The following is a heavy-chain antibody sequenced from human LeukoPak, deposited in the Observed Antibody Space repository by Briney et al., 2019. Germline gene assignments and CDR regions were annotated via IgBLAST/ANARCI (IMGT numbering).Heavy chain of an antibody. CDR2: ISSSSSYI. CDR3: XXGXLVVAAGAEYDP. J-gene: IGHJ5*02. Sequence: GGSLRLSCAASGFTFSSYSMNWVRQAPGKGLEWVSSISSSSSYIYYADSVKGRFTISRDNAKNSLYLQMNSLRAEDTAVYYXXXGXLVVAAGAEYDPWGQGTLVTVSS. CDR1: GFTFSSYS. V-gene: IGHV3-21*01. D-gene: IGHD2-15*01.